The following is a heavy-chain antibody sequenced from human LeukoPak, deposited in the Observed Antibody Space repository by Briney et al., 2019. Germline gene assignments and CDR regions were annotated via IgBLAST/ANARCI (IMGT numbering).Heavy chain of an antibody. Sequence: SETLSLTCTVSGFSISSSSYYWGWIRQPPGKGLEWIGSIYYSGSTYYNPSLKSRVTISVDTSKNQFSLKLSSVTAADTAVYYCARGRMATILIFDYWGQGTLVTVSS. CDR3: ARGRMATILIFDY. CDR1: GFSISSSSYY. D-gene: IGHD5-24*01. J-gene: IGHJ4*02. CDR2: IYYSGST. V-gene: IGHV4-39*07.